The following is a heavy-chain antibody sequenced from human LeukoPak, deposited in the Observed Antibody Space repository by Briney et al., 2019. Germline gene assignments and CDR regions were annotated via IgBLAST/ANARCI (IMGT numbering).Heavy chain of an antibody. CDR3: ASVHIVVVPAAISLVWFDP. CDR2: ISAYNGNT. J-gene: IGHJ5*02. CDR1: GYTFTSYG. Sequence: ASVKVSCKASGYTFTSYGISWVRQAPGQGLEWMGWISAYNGNTNYAQKLQGRVTMTTDTSTSTAYMELRSLRSDDTAVYYCASVHIVVVPAAISLVWFDPWGQGTLVTVSS. D-gene: IGHD2-2*01. V-gene: IGHV1-18*01.